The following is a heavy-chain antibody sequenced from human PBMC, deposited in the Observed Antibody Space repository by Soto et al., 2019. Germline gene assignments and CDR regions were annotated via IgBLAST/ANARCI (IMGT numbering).Heavy chain of an antibody. J-gene: IGHJ4*02. CDR3: AKDKLERDYYDSSGYYDY. D-gene: IGHD3-22*01. CDR2: ISGSGGST. Sequence: PGGSLRLSYAASGFTFSSYAMSWVRQAPGKGLEWVSAISGSGGSTYYADSVKGRFTISRDNSKNTLYLQMNSLRAEDTAVYYCAKDKLERDYYDSSGYYDYWGQGTLVTVSS. V-gene: IGHV3-23*01. CDR1: GFTFSSYA.